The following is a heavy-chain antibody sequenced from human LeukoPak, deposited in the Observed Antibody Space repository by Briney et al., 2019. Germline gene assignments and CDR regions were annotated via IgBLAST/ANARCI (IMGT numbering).Heavy chain of an antibody. CDR2: ISSSSSYI. CDR3: ARDLRGTSHFDY. CDR1: GFTFSSYS. Sequence: KPGGSLRLSCAASGFTFSSYSMNWVRQAPGKGLEWVSSISSSSSYIYYADSVKGRFTISRDNAKNSLYLQMSSLRAEDTAVYYCARDLRGTSHFDYWGQGTLVTVSS. J-gene: IGHJ4*02. D-gene: IGHD2-2*01. V-gene: IGHV3-21*01.